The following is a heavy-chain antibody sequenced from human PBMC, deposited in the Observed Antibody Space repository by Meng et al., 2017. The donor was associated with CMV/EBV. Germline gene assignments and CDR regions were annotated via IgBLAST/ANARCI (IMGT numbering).Heavy chain of an antibody. CDR1: GFTLSSYS. J-gene: IGHJ6*02. V-gene: IGHV3-21*01. CDR2: ISSSSSYI. D-gene: IGHD2-2*02. Sequence: GGSLRLSCAASGFTLSSYSMNWVRQAPGEGLEWVSSISSSSSYIYYADSVKGRFTISRDNAKNSLYLQMNSQRAEDTAVYYCASDRYCSSTSCYTYYYYGMDVWGQGTTVTVSS. CDR3: ASDRYCSSTSCYTYYYYGMDV.